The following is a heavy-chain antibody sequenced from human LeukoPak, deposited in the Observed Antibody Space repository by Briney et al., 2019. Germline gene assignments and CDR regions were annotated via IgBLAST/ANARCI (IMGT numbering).Heavy chain of an antibody. CDR3: ATTTAVAGMEGYFQH. CDR2: IYYSGST. CDR1: GGSISSYY. V-gene: IGHV4-59*01. Sequence: SETLSLTCTVSGGSISSYYWSWIRQPPGKGREWIGYIYYSGSTNYNPSLKSRVTISVDTSKNQFSLKLSSVTAADTAVYYCATTTAVAGMEGYFQHWGQGTLVTVSS. D-gene: IGHD6-19*01. J-gene: IGHJ1*01.